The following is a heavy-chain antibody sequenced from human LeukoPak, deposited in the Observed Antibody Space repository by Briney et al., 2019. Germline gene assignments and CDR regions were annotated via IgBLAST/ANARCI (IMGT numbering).Heavy chain of an antibody. CDR3: ARNPGGAYFDY. V-gene: IGHV3-48*02. J-gene: IGHJ4*02. CDR1: GFTFSSYG. D-gene: IGHD3-10*01. Sequence: GGSLRLPCAASGFTFSSYGMNWVRQAPGRGLEWVSYISITSSSIQYADSVKGRFTISRDNAGNSLYLQMNSLRDDDTAVYFCARNPGGAYFDYWGQGALVTVSS. CDR2: ISITSSSI.